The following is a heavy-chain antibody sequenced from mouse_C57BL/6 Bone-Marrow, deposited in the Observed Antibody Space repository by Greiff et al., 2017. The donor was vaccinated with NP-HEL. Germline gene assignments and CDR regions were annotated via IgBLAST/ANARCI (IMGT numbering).Heavy chain of an antibody. CDR2: IYPGDGDT. CDR1: GYAFSSYW. D-gene: IGHD1-1*01. CDR3: ARYYYGSSYGYYAMDY. J-gene: IGHJ4*01. Sequence: QVQLQQSGAELVKPGASVKISCKASGYAFSSYWMNWVKQRPGKGLEWIGQIYPGDGDTNYNGKFKGKATLTADKSSSTAYMQLSSLTSEDSAVYFCARYYYGSSYGYYAMDYWGQGTSVTVSS. V-gene: IGHV1-80*01.